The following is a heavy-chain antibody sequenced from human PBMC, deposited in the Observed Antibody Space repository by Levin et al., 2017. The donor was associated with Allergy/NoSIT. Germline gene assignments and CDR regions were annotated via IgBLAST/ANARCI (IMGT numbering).Heavy chain of an antibody. CDR2: ISGSGGST. V-gene: IGHV3-23*01. D-gene: IGHD3-10*01. J-gene: IGHJ3*02. Sequence: GGSLRLSCAASGFTFSSYAMSWVRQAPGMGLEWVSAISGSGGSTYYTDSVKGRFTISRDNSQSTLYLQMNSLRAEDTAIYYCAKETGAGPKDDAFDIWGQGTMVTVSS. CDR1: GFTFSSYA. CDR3: AKETGAGPKDDAFDI.